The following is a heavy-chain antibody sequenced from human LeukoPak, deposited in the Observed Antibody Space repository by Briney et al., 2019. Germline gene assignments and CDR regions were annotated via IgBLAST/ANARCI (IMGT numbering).Heavy chain of an antibody. Sequence: GGSLRLSCAASGFTLSSNPMHWVRQAPGKGLEWVAVISYDGSNKYYADSVKGRFTISRDNSKNTLYLQMNSLRAEDTAVYYCARDPLNYGSGSYYTDWGQGTLVTVSS. CDR3: ARDPLNYGSGSYYTD. CDR1: GFTLSSNP. D-gene: IGHD3-10*01. V-gene: IGHV3-30-3*01. J-gene: IGHJ4*02. CDR2: ISYDGSNK.